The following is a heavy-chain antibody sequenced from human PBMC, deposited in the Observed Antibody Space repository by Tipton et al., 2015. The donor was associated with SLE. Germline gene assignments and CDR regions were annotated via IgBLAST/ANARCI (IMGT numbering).Heavy chain of an antibody. V-gene: IGHV4-61*01. CDR2: IHYTGST. J-gene: IGHJ3*02. D-gene: IGHD1-26*01. CDR1: GYSIRSGYY. Sequence: TLSLTCDVSGYSIRSGYYWGWIRQPPGKGLQWIAYIHYTGSTNSNPSLKSRVTMSVDMSKNQFSLRLTSVTAADTAVYYCARTLGAIAHTVYDAFDIWGQGKMVTVSS. CDR3: ARTLGAIAHTVYDAFDI.